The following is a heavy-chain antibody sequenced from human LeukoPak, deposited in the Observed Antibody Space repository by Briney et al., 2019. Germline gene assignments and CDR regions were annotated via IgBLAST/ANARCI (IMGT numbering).Heavy chain of an antibody. V-gene: IGHV1-69*05. CDR3: ARSWRSSSWYDAFDI. D-gene: IGHD6-13*01. CDR1: GGTFSSYA. CDR2: IIPIFGTA. J-gene: IGHJ3*02. Sequence: GASVKVSCKASGGTFSSYAISWVRQAPGQGLEWMGGIIPIFGTANYAQKFQGRVTITTDESTSTAYMELSSLRSEDTAVYYCARSWRSSSWYDAFDIWGQGTMVTVSS.